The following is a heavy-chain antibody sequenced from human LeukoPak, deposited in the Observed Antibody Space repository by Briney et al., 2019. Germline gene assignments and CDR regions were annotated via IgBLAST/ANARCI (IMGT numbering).Heavy chain of an antibody. CDR1: GGSITSCY. V-gene: IGHV4-59*01. CDR3: ARGGSGSYYKGEGMDV. J-gene: IGHJ6*02. CDR2: SYYTGST. D-gene: IGHD3-10*01. Sequence: TSETLSLTCTVSGGSITSCYWSWIRQPPGKGLEWIGNSYYTGSTNYNPSLKSRVTISVDTSKNQFTLKLSSVPAADTAVYYCARGGSGSYYKGEGMDVWGQGTTVTVSS.